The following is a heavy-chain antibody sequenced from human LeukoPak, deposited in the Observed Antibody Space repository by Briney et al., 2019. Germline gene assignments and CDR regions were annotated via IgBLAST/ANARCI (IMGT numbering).Heavy chain of an antibody. V-gene: IGHV3-74*01. CDR2: INSDGSST. CDR1: GFTFSSYW. CDR3: ARTGSAQAFDI. Sequence: GGSLRLSCSASGFTFSSYWMHWVRQAPGKGLVWVSRINSDGSSTSYADSVKGRFTISRDNAKNTLYLQMNSLRAEDTAVYYCARTGSAQAFDIWGQGTMVTVSS. J-gene: IGHJ3*02. D-gene: IGHD2-15*01.